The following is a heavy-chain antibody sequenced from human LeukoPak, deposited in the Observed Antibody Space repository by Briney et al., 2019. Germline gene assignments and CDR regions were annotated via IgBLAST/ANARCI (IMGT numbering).Heavy chain of an antibody. CDR3: ATALMGYCSGGSCYSVDY. Sequence: ASVKVSCTASGYTFTSYGISWVRQAPGQGLERMGWISAYNGNTNYAQKFQGRVTMTEDTSTDTAYMKLSSLRSEDTAVYYCATALMGYCSGGSCYSVDYWGQGTLVTVSS. J-gene: IGHJ4*02. CDR1: GYTFTSYG. CDR2: ISAYNGNT. D-gene: IGHD2-15*01. V-gene: IGHV1-18*01.